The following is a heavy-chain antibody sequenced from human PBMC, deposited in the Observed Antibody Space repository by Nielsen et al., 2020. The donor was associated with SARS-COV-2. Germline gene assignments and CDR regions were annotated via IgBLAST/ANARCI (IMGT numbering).Heavy chain of an antibody. CDR3: ARSRGDSSNWNGLDFYYYAMDV. J-gene: IGHJ6*02. CDR2: IIPIFGTA. V-gene: IGHV1-69*13. CDR1: GGTFSSYA. D-gene: IGHD6-13*01. Sequence: SVKVSCKASGGTFSSYAISWVRQAPGQGLEWMGGIIPIFGTANYAQKFQGRATITADASTSTVYMELSSLTSEDTAVYYCARSRGDSSNWNGLDFYYYAMDVWGQGTTVIVSS.